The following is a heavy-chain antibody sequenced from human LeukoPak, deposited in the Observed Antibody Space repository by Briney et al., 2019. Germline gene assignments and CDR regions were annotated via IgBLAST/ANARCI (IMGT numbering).Heavy chain of an antibody. D-gene: IGHD1-26*01. CDR2: MNPNSGNT. J-gene: IGHJ3*01. CDR3: ASLPSGSPV. V-gene: IGHV1-8*02. Sequence: ASVTVSCKASGYTFTSYGISWVRQAPGQGLEWMGWMNPNSGNTGYAQKFQGRVTMTRNTSISTAYMELSSLRSEDTAVYYCASLPSGSPVWGQGTMVTVSS. CDR1: GYTFTSYG.